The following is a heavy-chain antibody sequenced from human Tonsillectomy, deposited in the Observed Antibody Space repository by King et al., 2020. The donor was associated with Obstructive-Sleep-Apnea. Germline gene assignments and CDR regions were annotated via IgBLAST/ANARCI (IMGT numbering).Heavy chain of an antibody. Sequence: QLQESGPGLVKPSETLSLTCTVSGGSISSYYWSWVRQPPGKGLEWIGYIYYSGSSNYNPSLKSRVTISVDTSNNQFSLKVSSVTAADTAVYYCARSPYGSGIIDWFDPWGQGTLVTVSS. J-gene: IGHJ5*02. D-gene: IGHD3-10*01. CDR1: GGSISSYY. CDR2: IYYSGSS. CDR3: ARSPYGSGIIDWFDP. V-gene: IGHV4-59*01.